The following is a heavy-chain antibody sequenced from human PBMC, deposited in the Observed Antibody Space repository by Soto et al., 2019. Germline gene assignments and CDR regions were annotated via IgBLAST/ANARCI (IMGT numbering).Heavy chain of an antibody. D-gene: IGHD2-21*02. CDR3: AREYCGGDCYSHFDY. CDR1: GFTFSSYG. Sequence: QVQLVESGGGVVQPGRSLRLSCAASGFTFSSYGMHWVRQAPGKGLEWVAVIWYDGSNKYYADSVKGRFTISRDNSKNTLYLQMNSLRAEDTAVYYCAREYCGGDCYSHFDYWGQGTLVTVSS. CDR2: IWYDGSNK. J-gene: IGHJ4*02. V-gene: IGHV3-33*01.